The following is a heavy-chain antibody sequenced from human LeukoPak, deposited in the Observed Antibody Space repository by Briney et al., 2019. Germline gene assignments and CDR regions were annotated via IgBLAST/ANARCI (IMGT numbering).Heavy chain of an antibody. CDR2: TNWDTNNV. V-gene: IGHV3-9*01. J-gene: IGHJ6*02. CDR3: AKDIGYCGGGSCSSDYFGLDV. CDR1: GYYFGDDG. D-gene: IGHD2-15*01. Sequence: GGSLRLSCVASGYYFGDDGMHWVRQAPGKGLEWVSGTNWDTNNVGYADSVKGRFTISRDNAKNSLYLQMNSLRAEDTAVYYCAKDIGYCGGGSCSSDYFGLDVWGLGTTVTVSS.